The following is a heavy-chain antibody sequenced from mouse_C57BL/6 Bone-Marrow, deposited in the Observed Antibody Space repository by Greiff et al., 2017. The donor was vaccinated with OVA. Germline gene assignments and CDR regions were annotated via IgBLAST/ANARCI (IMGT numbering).Heavy chain of an antibody. CDR2: ISSGGSYT. CDR3: ARHALYTHAMDY. Sequence: EVQGVESGGDLVKPGGSLKLSCAASGFTFSSYGMSWVRQTPDKRLEWVATISSGGSYTYYPDSVKGRFTSSRDNAKNTLYLQMIILKSEDTARYYCARHALYTHAMDYWGQGTSVTVSS. CDR1: GFTFSSYG. J-gene: IGHJ4*01. D-gene: IGHD2-1*01. V-gene: IGHV5-6*01.